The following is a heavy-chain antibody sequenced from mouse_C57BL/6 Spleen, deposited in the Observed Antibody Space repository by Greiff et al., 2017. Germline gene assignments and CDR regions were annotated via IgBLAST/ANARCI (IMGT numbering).Heavy chain of an antibody. Sequence: VKLMESGAELVRPGTSVKVSCKASGYAFTNYLIEWVKQRPGQGLEWIGVINPGSGGTNYNEKFKGKATLTADKSSSTAYMQLSSLTSEDSAVYFCARRYGDYFDYWGQGTTLTVSS. D-gene: IGHD1-2*01. CDR1: GYAFTNYL. CDR2: INPGSGGT. J-gene: IGHJ2*01. CDR3: ARRYGDYFDY. V-gene: IGHV1-54*01.